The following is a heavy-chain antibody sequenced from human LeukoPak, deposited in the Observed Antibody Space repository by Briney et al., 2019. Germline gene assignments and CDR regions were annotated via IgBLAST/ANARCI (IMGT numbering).Heavy chain of an antibody. CDR1: GGSISSYY. CDR2: IYYSGST. J-gene: IGHJ6*03. D-gene: IGHD4-11*01. V-gene: IGHV4-59*08. CDR3: ARRGTTVNYYYHYMDV. Sequence: SETLSLTCTVSGGSISSYYWSWIRQPPGKGLEWIGYIYYSGSTNYNPSLKSRVTISVDTSKNQFSLKLSSVTAADTAVYYCARRGTTVNYYYHYMDVWGKGTTVTVSS.